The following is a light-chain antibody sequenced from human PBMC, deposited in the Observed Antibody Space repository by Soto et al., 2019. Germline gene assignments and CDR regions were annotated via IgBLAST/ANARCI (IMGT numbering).Light chain of an antibody. CDR2: END. CDR1: SSNIGEYY. CDR3: GTWDSSLTTFV. V-gene: IGLV1-51*02. J-gene: IGLJ1*01. Sequence: QSAVRRAAKVCTARGQQVTVINTGSSSNIGEYYVSWHQQLPGTAPKLLIYENDKRPSGIPDRFSGSKSGTSATLDITGLQTGDEADYYCGTWDSSLTTFVFGPGPKVPVL.